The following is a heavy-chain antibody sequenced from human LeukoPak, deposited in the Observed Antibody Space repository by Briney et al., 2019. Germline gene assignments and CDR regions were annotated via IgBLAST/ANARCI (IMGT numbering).Heavy chain of an antibody. V-gene: IGHV4-59*01. D-gene: IGHD5-18*01. J-gene: IGHJ4*02. CDR2: IHYRGST. CDR1: GGSISSYY. CDR3: ARSVLGYSYGLHIDY. Sequence: SETLSLTCTVSGGSISSYYWSWIRQPPGKGLEWIGYIHYRGSTNYNPSLKSRVTISVDTSKNQFSLKLSSLTAADTAVYHCARSVLGYSYGLHIDYWGQGTLVTVSS.